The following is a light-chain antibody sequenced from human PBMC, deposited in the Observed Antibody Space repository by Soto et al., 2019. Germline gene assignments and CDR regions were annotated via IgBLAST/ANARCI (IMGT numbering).Light chain of an antibody. CDR3: SSYTDRKNLV. CDR1: SSDIGGYNS. Sequence: QSVLTQSPSASGSPGQSVTISCTGTSSDIGGYNSVSWYQQHPGKAPKVMIYDVTKRPSGVPDRFSGSKSDNTASLTVSALQAEDEADYYCSSYTDRKNLVFGTGTKVTVL. J-gene: IGLJ1*01. CDR2: DVT. V-gene: IGLV2-8*01.